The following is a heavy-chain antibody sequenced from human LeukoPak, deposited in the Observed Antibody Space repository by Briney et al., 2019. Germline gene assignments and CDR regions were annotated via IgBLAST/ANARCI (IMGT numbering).Heavy chain of an antibody. CDR1: GFTFSYYG. Sequence: GGSLRFSCAASASGFTFSYYGMHWVRQAPGKGLEWVAFIRYDGSTKYYADSVKGRFTISRDNSKNTLYLQMNSLRAEDTAVYYCAKEIRSGYSYDYWGQGTLVTVSS. D-gene: IGHD5-24*01. V-gene: IGHV3-30*02. CDR2: IRYDGSTK. CDR3: AKEIRSGYSYDY. J-gene: IGHJ4*02.